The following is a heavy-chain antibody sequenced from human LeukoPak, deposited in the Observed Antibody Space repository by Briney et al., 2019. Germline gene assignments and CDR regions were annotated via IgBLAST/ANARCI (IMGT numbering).Heavy chain of an antibody. CDR3: ARGRWGPAAMKVWFDP. J-gene: IGHJ5*02. V-gene: IGHV1-2*06. D-gene: IGHD2-2*01. CDR2: INPNSGGT. CDR1: GGTFSSYA. Sequence: ASVKVSCKASGGTFSSYAISWVRQAPGQGLEWMGRINPNSGGTNYAQKFQGRVTMTRDTSISTAYMELSRLRSDDTAVYYCARGRWGPAAMKVWFDPWGQGTLVTVSS.